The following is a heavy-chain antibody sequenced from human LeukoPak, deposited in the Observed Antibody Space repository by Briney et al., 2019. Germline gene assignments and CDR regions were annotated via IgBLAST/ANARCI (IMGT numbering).Heavy chain of an antibody. CDR3: ARDLGELLDGMDV. J-gene: IGHJ6*02. Sequence: PGGSLRLSCAASGFTFSNYGMHWVRQAPGKGLEWVAVISYDGSNKYYADSVKGRFTISRDNSKNTLYLQMNSLRAEDTAVYYCARDLGELLDGMDVWGQGTTVTVSS. CDR1: GFTFSNYG. CDR2: ISYDGSNK. V-gene: IGHV3-30*03. D-gene: IGHD1-26*01.